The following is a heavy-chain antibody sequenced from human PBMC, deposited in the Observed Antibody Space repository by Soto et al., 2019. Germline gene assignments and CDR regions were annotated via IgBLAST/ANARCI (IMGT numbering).Heavy chain of an antibody. CDR1: GFTFSSYW. D-gene: IGHD6-13*01. Sequence: EVQLVESGGGLVQPGGSLRLSCAASGFTFSSYWMSWVRQAPGKGLEWVANIKQDGSEKYYVDSVKGRFTISRDNAKNSLYLQMNSLRAEDTAVYYCAREGYSSSWESNGMDVWGQGTTVTISS. V-gene: IGHV3-7*01. CDR3: AREGYSSSWESNGMDV. CDR2: IKQDGSEK. J-gene: IGHJ6*02.